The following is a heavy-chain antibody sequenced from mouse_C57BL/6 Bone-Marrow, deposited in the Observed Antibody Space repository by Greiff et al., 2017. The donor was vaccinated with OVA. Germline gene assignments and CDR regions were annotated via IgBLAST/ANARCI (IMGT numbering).Heavy chain of an antibody. D-gene: IGHD2-5*01. CDR3: TSYYSNWAWFAY. CDR1: GFNIKDDY. J-gene: IGHJ3*01. Sequence: EVQLQQSGAELVRPGASVKLSCTASGFNIKDDYMHWVKQRPEQGLEWIGWIDPENGDTEYASKFQGKATITADTSSNTAYLQLSSLTSEDTAVYYCTSYYSNWAWFAYGGQGTLVTVSA. V-gene: IGHV14-4*01. CDR2: IDPENGDT.